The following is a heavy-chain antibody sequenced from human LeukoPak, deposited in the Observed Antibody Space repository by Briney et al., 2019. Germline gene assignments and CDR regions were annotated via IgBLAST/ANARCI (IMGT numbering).Heavy chain of an antibody. CDR2: ISSSSSYI. CDR1: GFTFSSYS. CDR3: ARWERGSRDAFDI. J-gene: IGHJ3*02. Sequence: GGSLRLSCAASGFTFSSYSMNWVRQAPGKGLEWVSSISSSSSYIYYADSVKGRFTISRDNAKNSLYLQMNSLRAEDTAVYYCARWERGSRDAFDIWGQGTMVTVSS. D-gene: IGHD1-26*01. V-gene: IGHV3-21*01.